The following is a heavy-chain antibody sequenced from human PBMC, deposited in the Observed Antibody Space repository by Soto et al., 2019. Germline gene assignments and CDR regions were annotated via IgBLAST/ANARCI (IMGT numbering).Heavy chain of an antibody. CDR2: IWYDGSNK. D-gene: IGHD2-15*01. J-gene: IGHJ6*02. Sequence: GGSLRLSCAASGFTFSNYGMHWVRQAPGKGLESVAVIWYDGSNKYYADSVKGRFTISRDNSKNTMYLQVNSLRAEDTAVYYCARDYSLYYGMDVWGQGTTVTVSS. V-gene: IGHV3-33*01. CDR1: GFTFSNYG. CDR3: ARDYSLYYGMDV.